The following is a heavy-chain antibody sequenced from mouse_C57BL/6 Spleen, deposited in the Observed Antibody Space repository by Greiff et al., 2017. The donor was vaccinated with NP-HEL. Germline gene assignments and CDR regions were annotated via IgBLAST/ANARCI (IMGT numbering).Heavy chain of an antibody. J-gene: IGHJ3*01. CDR3: TRENIPAY. V-gene: IGHV1-15*01. CDR2: IDPETGGT. D-gene: IGHD5-2*01. CDR1: GYTFTDYE. Sequence: QVQLQQSGAELVRPGASVTLSCKASGYTFTDYEMHWVKQTPVHGLEWIGAIDPETGGTAYNQKFKGKAILTVDKSSSTAYMELRSLTSEDSAVYYCTRENIPAYWGQGTLVTVSA.